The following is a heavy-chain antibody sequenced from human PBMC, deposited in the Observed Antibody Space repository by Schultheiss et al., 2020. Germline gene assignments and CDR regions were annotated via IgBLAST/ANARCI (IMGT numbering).Heavy chain of an antibody. Sequence: GGSLRLSCTASGFTFGDYAMSWFRQAPGKGLEWVGFIRSKAYGGTTEYAASVKGRFTISRDDSKSIAYLQMNSLKTEDTAVYYCTREPEYSSSSLHYYYYMDVWGKGTTVNGYS. CDR3: TREPEYSSSSLHYYYYMDV. D-gene: IGHD6-6*01. CDR1: GFTFGDYA. CDR2: IRSKAYGGTT. V-gene: IGHV3-49*03. J-gene: IGHJ6*03.